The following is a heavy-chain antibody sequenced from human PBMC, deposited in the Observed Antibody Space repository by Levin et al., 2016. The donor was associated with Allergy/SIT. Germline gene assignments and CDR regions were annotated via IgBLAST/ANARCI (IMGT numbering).Heavy chain of an antibody. CDR2: INHSGST. D-gene: IGHD2-15*01. Sequence: WIRQPPGKGLEWIGEINHSGSTNYNPSLKSRVTISVDTSKNQFSLKLSSVTAADTAVYYCARGRPVVVAATPGWRYYYGMDVWGQGTTVTVSS. CDR3: ARGRPVVVAATPGWRYYYGMDV. V-gene: IGHV4-34*01. J-gene: IGHJ6*02.